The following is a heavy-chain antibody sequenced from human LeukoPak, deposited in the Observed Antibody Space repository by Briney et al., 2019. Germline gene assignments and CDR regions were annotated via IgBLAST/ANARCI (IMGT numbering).Heavy chain of an antibody. J-gene: IGHJ5*02. Sequence: SETLSLTCAVYGGSFSGYYWSWIRQPPGKGXXXXGEINHSGSTNYNPSLKSRVTISVDTSKNQFSLKLSSVTAADMAVYYCARGGYSSSSGWFDPWGQGTLVTVSS. CDR2: INHSGST. CDR3: ARGGYSSSSGWFDP. D-gene: IGHD6-6*01. V-gene: IGHV4-34*01. CDR1: GGSFSGYY.